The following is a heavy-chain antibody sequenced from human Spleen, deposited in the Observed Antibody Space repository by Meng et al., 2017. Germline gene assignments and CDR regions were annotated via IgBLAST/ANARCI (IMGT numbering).Heavy chain of an antibody. CDR2: IDQHGNGK. CDR3: ARDLRVPRYCSGGSCQILYFDY. Sequence: GESLKISCAASGFTFSSCAMNWVRQPPGKGLEWVANIDQHGNGKYYVDSVKGRFTISRDNAKNSLYLQMNSLRAEDTAVYYCARDLRVPRYCSGGSCQILYFDYWGQGTLVTVSS. J-gene: IGHJ4*02. CDR1: GFTFSSCA. D-gene: IGHD2-15*01. V-gene: IGHV3-7*01.